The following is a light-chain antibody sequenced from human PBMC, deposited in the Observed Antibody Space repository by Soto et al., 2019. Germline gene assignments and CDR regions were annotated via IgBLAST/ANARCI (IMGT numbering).Light chain of an antibody. CDR2: EVN. J-gene: IGLJ1*01. V-gene: IGLV2-8*01. CDR1: SSDVGGYNY. Sequence: QSVLTQPPSASGSPGQSVSISCTGTSSDVGGYNYVSWYQQHPGKAPKLMIYEVNKRPSGVPDRLSGSKSGNKASLTVSGLQAEDEADYYCSSYAGSSNVFGTGTKVTVL. CDR3: SSYAGSSNV.